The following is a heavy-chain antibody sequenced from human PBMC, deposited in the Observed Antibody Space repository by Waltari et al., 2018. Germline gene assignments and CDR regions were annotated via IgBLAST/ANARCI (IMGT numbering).Heavy chain of an antibody. V-gene: IGHV4-38-2*02. CDR1: GYSISSGYY. D-gene: IGHD2-21*02. CDR2: IYHSGST. J-gene: IGHJ6*03. Sequence: QVQLQESGPGLVKPSETLSLTCAVSGYSISSGYYWGWIRQPPGKGLEWIGSIYHSGSTYYNPSLKSRVTISVDTSKNQFSLKLSSVTAADTAVYYCAREGQVTSYYYMDVWGKGTTVTVSS. CDR3: AREGQVTSYYYMDV.